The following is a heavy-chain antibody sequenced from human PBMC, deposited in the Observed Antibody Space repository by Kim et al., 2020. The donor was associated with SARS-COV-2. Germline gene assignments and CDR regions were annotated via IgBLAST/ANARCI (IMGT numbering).Heavy chain of an antibody. J-gene: IGHJ4*02. CDR2: IWYDGSNK. V-gene: IGHV3-33*01. CDR1: GFTFSSYG. Sequence: GGSLRLSCAASGFTFSSYGMHWVRQAPGKGLEWVAVIWYDGSNKYYADSVKGRFTISRDNSKNTLYLQMNSLRAEDTAVYYCARVGGSDYYDYWDFDYWGQGTLVTVSS. D-gene: IGHD3-22*01. CDR3: ARVGGSDYYDYWDFDY.